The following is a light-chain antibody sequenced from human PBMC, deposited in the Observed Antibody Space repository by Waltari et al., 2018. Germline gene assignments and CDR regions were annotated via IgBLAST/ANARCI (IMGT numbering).Light chain of an antibody. Sequence: QSALTQPAPVSGSPGQSITNSCTGTSDDVGTFNSFSLYQQYPGKSPKLSIYAVSNRPSGVSDRFSGSKSGSTASLTISGLQAEDEADYYCALYTSRGVFGGGTKLTVL. CDR1: SDDVGTFNS. J-gene: IGLJ3*02. CDR3: ALYTSRGV. V-gene: IGLV2-14*03. CDR2: AVS.